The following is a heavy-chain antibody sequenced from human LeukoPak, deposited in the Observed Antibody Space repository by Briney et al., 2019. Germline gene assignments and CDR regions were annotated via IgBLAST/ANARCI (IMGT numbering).Heavy chain of an antibody. Sequence: GGSLRLSCAASGFSFSSHAMRWVRQAPGQGLEWVSLISRSGTTTNSADSVKGRFTISRDNAENTRFPQMHMIRPENTAIYYCSRDLNCNQIDYWGQGSMVTVSS. V-gene: IGHV3-23*01. D-gene: IGHD1-20*01. CDR3: SRDLNCNQIDY. CDR1: GFSFSSHA. CDR2: ISRSGTTT. J-gene: IGHJ4*02.